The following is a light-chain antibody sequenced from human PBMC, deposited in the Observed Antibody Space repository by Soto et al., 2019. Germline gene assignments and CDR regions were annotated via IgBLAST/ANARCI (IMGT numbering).Light chain of an antibody. CDR2: GNS. Sequence: QPVLTQPPSVSGAPGQRVTISCTGSRSNIGAGYDVHWYQQLPGTAPKLLIYGNSNRPSGVPDRFSGSKSGTSASLAITGLQAEDEADYSCQSYDSGLSGYVVFGGGTKLTVL. CDR1: RSNIGAGYD. CDR3: QSYDSGLSGYVV. J-gene: IGLJ2*01. V-gene: IGLV1-40*01.